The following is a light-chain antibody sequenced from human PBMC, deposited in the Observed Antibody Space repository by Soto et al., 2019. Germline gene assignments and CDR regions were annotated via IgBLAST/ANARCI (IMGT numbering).Light chain of an antibody. Sequence: QSALTQPPSAPGSPGQSVTISCTGTTSDVGGYNSVSWYQQHPGKAPKLIIYEVTNRPSGVPDRFSGSKSGNTASLTVSGLQAEDEADYYCNSYTSSSTWVFGGGTQLTVL. V-gene: IGLV2-8*01. CDR2: EVT. J-gene: IGLJ3*02. CDR1: TSDVGGYNS. CDR3: NSYTSSSTWV.